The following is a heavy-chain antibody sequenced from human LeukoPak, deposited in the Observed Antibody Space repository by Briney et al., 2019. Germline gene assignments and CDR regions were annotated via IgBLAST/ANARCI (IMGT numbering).Heavy chain of an antibody. CDR1: GFTFSSYA. CDR2: ISGSGGST. D-gene: IGHD3-22*01. V-gene: IGHV3-23*01. CDR3: AKDPRSIYYDSSGYGT. J-gene: IGHJ3*01. Sequence: PGGSLRLSCAASGFTFSSYAMSRVRQAPGKGLEWVSAISGSGGSTYYADSVKGRFTISRDNSKNTLYLQMNSLRAEDAAVYYCAKDPRSIYYDSSGYGTWGQGTMVTVSS.